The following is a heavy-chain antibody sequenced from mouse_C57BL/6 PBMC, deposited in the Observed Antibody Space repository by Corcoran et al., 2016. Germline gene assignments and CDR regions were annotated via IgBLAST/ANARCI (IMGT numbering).Heavy chain of an antibody. CDR3: ARSAYYSNYGGYFDV. V-gene: IGHV1-75*01. D-gene: IGHD2-5*01. CDR2: IFPGSGST. Sequence: QVQLQQSGPELVKPGASVKIACKASGYTFTDYYINWVKQRPGQGLEWIGWIFPGSGSTYYNEKFKGKATLTVDKSSSTAYMLLISLTSEDSAVYFCARSAYYSNYGGYFDVWGTGTTVTVSS. J-gene: IGHJ1*03. CDR1: GYTFTDYY.